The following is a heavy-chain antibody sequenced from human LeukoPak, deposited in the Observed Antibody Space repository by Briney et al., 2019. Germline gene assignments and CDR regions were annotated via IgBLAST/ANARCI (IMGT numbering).Heavy chain of an antibody. Sequence: GASVKVSFKASGGTFSSCAISWVRQAPGQGLEWMGRIIPILGIANYAQKFQGRVTITADKSTSTAYMELSSLRSEDTAVYYCARDELRGYNYWGQGTLVTVSS. CDR1: GGTFSSCA. CDR2: IIPILGIA. J-gene: IGHJ4*02. CDR3: ARDELRGYNY. D-gene: IGHD5-24*01. V-gene: IGHV1-69*04.